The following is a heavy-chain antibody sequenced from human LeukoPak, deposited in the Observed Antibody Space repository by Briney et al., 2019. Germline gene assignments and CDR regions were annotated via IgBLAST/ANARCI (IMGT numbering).Heavy chain of an antibody. V-gene: IGHV1-2*02. CDR2: INPKSGGT. CDR1: GYTFTGYY. J-gene: IGHJ4*02. D-gene: IGHD4-17*01. Sequence: ASVKVSCKASGYTFTGYYIHWVRQAPGQGLEWMGWINPKSGGTNYAQKFQGRVTMTRDTSISTAYMELSRLRSDDTAVYYCLLSNGDYGDYWGQGTLVTVSS. CDR3: LLSNGDYGDY.